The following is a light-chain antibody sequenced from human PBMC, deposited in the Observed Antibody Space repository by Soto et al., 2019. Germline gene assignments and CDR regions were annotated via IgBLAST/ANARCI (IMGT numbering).Light chain of an antibody. CDR1: QSVSSN. Sequence: EIVMTQSPATLSVSPGERATLSCRASQSVSSNLAWYQQKPGQAPRLLIYGASTRATGIPARFSGSGSGTDFTLAISSLEPEDSAVYYCQQRNVWPPVTFGQGARLEN. CDR2: GAS. J-gene: IGKJ5*01. CDR3: QQRNVWPPVT. V-gene: IGKV3-15*01.